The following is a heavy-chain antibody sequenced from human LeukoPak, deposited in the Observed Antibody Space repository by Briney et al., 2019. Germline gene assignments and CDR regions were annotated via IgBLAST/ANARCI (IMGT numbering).Heavy chain of an antibody. J-gene: IGHJ4*02. CDR3: ARLYGPGDYFDY. Sequence: ASVKVSCKTSGYTFTSNGISWLRQATRQGLEWRGWISAYNGNTNYAQKLQGRVTMTTATSTSTAYMELRSLRSDDTAVYYCARLYGPGDYFDYWGQGTLVTVSS. CDR2: ISAYNGNT. D-gene: IGHD3-10*01. V-gene: IGHV1-18*04. CDR1: GYTFTSNG.